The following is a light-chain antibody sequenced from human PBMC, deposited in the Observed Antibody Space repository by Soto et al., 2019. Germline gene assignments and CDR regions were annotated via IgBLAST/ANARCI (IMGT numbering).Light chain of an antibody. J-gene: IGKJ2*01. CDR1: QSVSSN. Sequence: EIVMTQSPATLSVSPGERATLSCRASQSVSSNLAWYQQKPGQAPRLLIYGVSTRATGIPARFSGSGSGTEFTLTISSLQSEDFAVYYCQQYDDSARYIFGQGTNLEIK. CDR2: GVS. V-gene: IGKV3-15*01. CDR3: QQYDDSARYI.